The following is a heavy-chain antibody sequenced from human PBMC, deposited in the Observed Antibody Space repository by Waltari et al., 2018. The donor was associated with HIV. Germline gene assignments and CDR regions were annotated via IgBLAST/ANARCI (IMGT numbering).Heavy chain of an antibody. J-gene: IGHJ5*02. V-gene: IGHV3-53*02. Sequence: EVQLVQSGGGVVSPEESVRLSCAVSGTLVSDNYISWIRQAPGKGLEWVAVLYGDGTTYYADSVKGRFVVSRDKAKNMFFLQMDYPRGADSATYFCARGIRYYAPWGQGVLVSVS. D-gene: IGHD3-3*01. CDR1: GTLVSDNY. CDR2: LYGDGTT. CDR3: ARGIRYYAP.